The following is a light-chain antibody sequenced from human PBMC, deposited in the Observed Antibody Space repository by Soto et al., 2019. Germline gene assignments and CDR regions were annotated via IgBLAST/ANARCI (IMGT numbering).Light chain of an antibody. J-gene: IGLJ2*01. Sequence: QPVLTQSPSASASLGASVKLTCTLSSGHSSYAIAWHQQQPEKGPRYLMKLNSDGSHSKGDGIPDRFSGSSSGAERYLTISRLQSEDEADYYCQTWGTGIPPVVFGGGTKLTVL. CDR3: QTWGTGIPPVV. V-gene: IGLV4-69*01. CDR1: SGHSSYA. CDR2: LNSDGSH.